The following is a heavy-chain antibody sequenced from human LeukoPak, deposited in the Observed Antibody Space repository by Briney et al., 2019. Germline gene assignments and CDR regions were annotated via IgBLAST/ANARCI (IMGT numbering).Heavy chain of an antibody. CDR2: IYYSGSP. Sequence: SETLSLTCTVSGGSISSGGYYWSWIRQHPGKGLEWIGDIYYSGSPYYNPSLKRRVTISVDPSKNQFSLKLSPVTAADTAVYYCARGPYYYDSSGPYFDYWGQGTLVAVSS. J-gene: IGHJ4*02. V-gene: IGHV4-31*03. D-gene: IGHD3-22*01. CDR1: GGSISSGGYY. CDR3: ARGPYYYDSSGPYFDY.